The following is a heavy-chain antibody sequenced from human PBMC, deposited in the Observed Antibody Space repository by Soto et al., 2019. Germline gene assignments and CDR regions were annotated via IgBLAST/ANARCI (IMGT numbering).Heavy chain of an antibody. CDR1: GFTLSSSW. CDR3: SRDLERRDYGDYGRTVSDF. CDR2: VSGDGSST. J-gene: IGHJ4*02. D-gene: IGHD4-17*01. Sequence: SGGYLRLSCAAYGFTLSSSWMHWVRQAPGKEMVWVSRVSGDGSSTNYADSVKGRFTISRDNAKNTLYLQMNSLRAEDTAVYYCSRDLERRDYGDYGRTVSDFSGKRTLVTVST. V-gene: IGHV3-74*01.